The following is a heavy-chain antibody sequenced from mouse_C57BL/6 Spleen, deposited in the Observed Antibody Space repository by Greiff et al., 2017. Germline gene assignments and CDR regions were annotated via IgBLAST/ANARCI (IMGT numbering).Heavy chain of an antibody. CDR3: ARGRDAMDY. V-gene: IGHV1-82*01. CDR1: GYAFSSSW. Sequence: VQLQQSGPELVKPGASVTISCKASGYAFSSSWMNWVKQRPGKGLEWIGRIYPGDGDTNYNGKFNGKATLTADKSSSTAYMQLSSLTSEDSAVYFCARGRDAMDYWGQGTSVTVSS. CDR2: IYPGDGDT. J-gene: IGHJ4*01.